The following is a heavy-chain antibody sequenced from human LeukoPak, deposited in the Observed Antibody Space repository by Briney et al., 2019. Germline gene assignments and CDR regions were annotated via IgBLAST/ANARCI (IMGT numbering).Heavy chain of an antibody. Sequence: SETLSLTCTVSGGSISSYYWSWMRQRPGKGLEWIGYIYYSGSTNYNHSLKSRVTISVDTSKNQFSLKLSSVTAAATAVYFCARDRTGNNWFDSWGQGTLVTVSS. J-gene: IGHJ5*01. D-gene: IGHD1-1*01. CDR1: GGSISSYY. CDR2: IYYSGST. V-gene: IGHV4-59*01. CDR3: ARDRTGNNWFDS.